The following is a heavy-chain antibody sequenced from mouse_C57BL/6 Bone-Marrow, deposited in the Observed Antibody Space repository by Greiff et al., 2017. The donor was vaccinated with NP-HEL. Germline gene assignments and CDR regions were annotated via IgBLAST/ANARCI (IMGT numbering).Heavy chain of an antibody. V-gene: IGHV5-12*01. D-gene: IGHD1-1*01. Sequence: DVKLVESGGGLVQPGGSLKLSCAASGFTFSDYYMYWVRQTPEKRLEWVAYISNGGGSTYYPDTVKGRFTISRDNAKNTLYLQMSRLKSEDTAMYYCARRGNYGSSYYWYFDVWGTGTTVTVSS. CDR2: ISNGGGST. CDR3: ARRGNYGSSYYWYFDV. J-gene: IGHJ1*03. CDR1: GFTFSDYY.